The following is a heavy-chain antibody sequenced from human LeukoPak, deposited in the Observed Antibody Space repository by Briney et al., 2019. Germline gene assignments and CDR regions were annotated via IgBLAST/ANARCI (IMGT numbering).Heavy chain of an antibody. V-gene: IGHV4-34*01. CDR3: ASPHCDYVWGSYRYLGDY. Sequence: SETLSLTCAVYGGSFSGYYWSWIRQPPGKGLEWIGEINHSGSTNYNPSLNSRVNISVDTSKNQFSLKLSSVTAADTAVYYCASPHCDYVWGSYRYLGDYWGQGTLVTVSS. D-gene: IGHD3-16*02. CDR2: INHSGST. CDR1: GGSFSGYY. J-gene: IGHJ4*02.